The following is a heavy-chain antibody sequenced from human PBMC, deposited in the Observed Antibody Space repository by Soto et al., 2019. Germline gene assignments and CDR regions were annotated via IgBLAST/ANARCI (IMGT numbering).Heavy chain of an antibody. CDR3: ARDAPPPELRFLEWHNYDYNGMDV. CDR2: ISCYNGKT. CDR1: GYSFTAYG. Sequence: QVQVVQSGDEVKETGASVRVSCKTSGYSFTAYGISWVRQAPGQGLEWMGWISCYNGKTKYAQKVQGRVTMTTDTSTSPAYMGVRSLRSDDTAIYYCARDAPPPELRFLEWHNYDYNGMDVWGQGTTVTV. D-gene: IGHD3-3*01. J-gene: IGHJ6*02. V-gene: IGHV1-18*01.